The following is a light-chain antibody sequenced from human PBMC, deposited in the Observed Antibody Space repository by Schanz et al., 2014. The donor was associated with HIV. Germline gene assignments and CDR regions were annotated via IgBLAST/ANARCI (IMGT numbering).Light chain of an antibody. CDR1: NSDISTYNY. CDR3: SSYEGNNILV. Sequence: QSALTQPPSASGSPGQSITISCTGLNSDISTYNYLSWYQQNPGKAPNLIIYDVNKRPSAVPDRFSGSRSGNTASLTVSGLQAEDEGDYFCSSYEGNNILVFGGGTKLTVL. V-gene: IGLV2-8*01. J-gene: IGLJ3*02. CDR2: DVN.